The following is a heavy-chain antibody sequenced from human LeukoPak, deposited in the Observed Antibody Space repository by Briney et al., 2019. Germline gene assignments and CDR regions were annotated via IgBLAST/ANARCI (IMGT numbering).Heavy chain of an antibody. CDR3: ARDRRHSDAGGPDPPAPGY. CDR1: GGTFSSYA. J-gene: IGHJ4*02. V-gene: IGHV1-18*01. CDR2: ISGYNGDT. D-gene: IGHD1-14*01. Sequence: ASVKVSCKASGGTFSSYAISWVRQAPGQGLEWIGWISGYNGDTKYAHKYQGRVALTTDTSTSTSYMELRSLKSDDTAVYYCARDRRHSDAGGPDPPAPGYWGQGSLVIVSS.